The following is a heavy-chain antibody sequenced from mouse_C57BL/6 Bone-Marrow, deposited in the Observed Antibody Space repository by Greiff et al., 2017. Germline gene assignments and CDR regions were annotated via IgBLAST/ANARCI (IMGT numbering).Heavy chain of an antibody. CDR3: TTGNGDY. CDR1: GFNITDDY. J-gene: IGHJ2*01. V-gene: IGHV14-4*01. Sequence: EVQLQQSGAELVRPGASVTLSCTASGFNITDDYMHWVKQRPEQGLEWIGWIDPENGDTEYASKFQGKATMTVDTSSNTAYLQLSSLTSEDTAVYYCTTGNGDYWGQGTTLTVSS. CDR2: IDPENGDT.